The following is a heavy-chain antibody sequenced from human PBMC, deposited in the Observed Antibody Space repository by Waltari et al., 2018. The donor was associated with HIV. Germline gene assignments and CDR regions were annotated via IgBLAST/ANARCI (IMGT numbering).Heavy chain of an antibody. J-gene: IGHJ5*02. Sequence: QLQLQESGPGLVKSSETLSLTCTVSGVSMTSSSYYWGWIRPPPGKGLEWIGCMSYSGSTYQKSSRRSRLTISVDTSKNQFSLKLTSVTASDTAVYYCARSFSGYSNYFDPWGQGTLVTVSS. V-gene: IGHV4-39*01. CDR1: GVSMTSSSYY. D-gene: IGHD4-4*01. CDR3: ARSFSGYSNYFDP. CDR2: MSYSGST.